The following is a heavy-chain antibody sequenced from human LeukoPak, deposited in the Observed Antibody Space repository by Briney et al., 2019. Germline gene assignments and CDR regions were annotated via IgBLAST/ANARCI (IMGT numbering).Heavy chain of an antibody. CDR2: ISGSGANT. CDR1: GFIFSTYG. V-gene: IGHV3-23*01. CDR3: AKRGGYDYGSHFDY. Sequence: GGSLRLSCTTSGFIFSTYGMAWVRQAPGKGLEWVSSISGSGANTNYADSVKGRLTISRDSSNNTLYLHLDNLRAEDTAVYFCAKRGGYDYGSHFDYWGQGTLVTVSS. J-gene: IGHJ4*02. D-gene: IGHD5-18*01.